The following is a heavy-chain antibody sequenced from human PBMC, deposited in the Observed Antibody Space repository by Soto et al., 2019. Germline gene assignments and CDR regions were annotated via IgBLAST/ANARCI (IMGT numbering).Heavy chain of an antibody. Sequence: QVQLQQWGAGLLKPSETLSLTCAVYGGFVTSGSYYWSWIRQPPGKGMEWFGEMSHSGGTHFNPSLKSRVTISVDTSKIQFTLKMSSVTAADTALYYCARVERGTATTVVDAFDIWGPGTMVTVSS. D-gene: IGHD1-1*01. J-gene: IGHJ3*02. V-gene: IGHV4-34*01. CDR1: GGFVTSGSYY. CDR2: MSHSGGT. CDR3: ARVERGTATTVVDAFDI.